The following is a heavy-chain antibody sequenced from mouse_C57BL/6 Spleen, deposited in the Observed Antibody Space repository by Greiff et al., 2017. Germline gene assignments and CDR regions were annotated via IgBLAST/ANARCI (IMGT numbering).Heavy chain of an antibody. V-gene: IGHV5-6*01. D-gene: IGHD2-4*01. J-gene: IGHJ2*01. CDR2: ISSGGSYT. Sequence: EVKLMESGGDLVKPGGSLKLSCAASGFTFSSYGMSWVRQTPDKRLEWVATISSGGSYTYYPDSVKGRFTISRDNAKNTLYLQMSSLKSEDTAMYYCARHEGLRRGGVDYWGQGTTLTGAS. CDR1: GFTFSSYG. CDR3: ARHEGLRRGGVDY.